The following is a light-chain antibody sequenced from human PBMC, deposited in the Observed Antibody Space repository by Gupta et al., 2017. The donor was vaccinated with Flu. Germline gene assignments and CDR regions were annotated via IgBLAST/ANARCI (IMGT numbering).Light chain of an antibody. CDR1: QSVTSN. Sequence: VMTQSPATLSVSPGDSATLSCRASQSVTSNLAWYQQKPGQAPRLLIYGASTRATDIPARFSGSGSGTDFTLTISSLQSEDFAVYYCQHYNNWPPITFGPGTRLEIK. CDR2: GAS. J-gene: IGKJ5*01. V-gene: IGKV3-15*01. CDR3: QHYNNWPPIT.